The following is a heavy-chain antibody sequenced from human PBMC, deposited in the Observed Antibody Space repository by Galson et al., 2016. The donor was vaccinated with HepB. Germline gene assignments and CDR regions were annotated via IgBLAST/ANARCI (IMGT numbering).Heavy chain of an antibody. CDR3: ARHVGGYDSDYDYMDV. CDR2: IDPSDSYT. D-gene: IGHD5-12*01. Sequence: QSGAEVKKPGESLRISCKGSGYSFTTYWISWVRQMPGKGLEWMGRIDPSDSYTNYSPSFQGHVTISADKSISTAYLQWSSLKASDTAMYYCARHVGGYDSDYDYMDVWGKGTTVTVSS. CDR1: GYSFTTYW. J-gene: IGHJ6*03. V-gene: IGHV5-10-1*01.